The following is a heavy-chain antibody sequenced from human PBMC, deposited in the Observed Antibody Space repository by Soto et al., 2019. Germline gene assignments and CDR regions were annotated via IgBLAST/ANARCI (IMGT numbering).Heavy chain of an antibody. J-gene: IGHJ4*02. D-gene: IGHD2-2*01. Sequence: EVQLVESGGGSVQPGGSLRLSCAASGFTFSDYALNWVRQAPGEGLEWISSISSSSSIIYFADSLKGRFTISRDNAKNSLYLQMNSLRDEDTAVYYGAATLQYWTGTSCYPGGRFDYWGQGTLVTVSS. CDR3: AATLQYWTGTSCYPGGRFDY. V-gene: IGHV3-48*02. CDR1: GFTFSDYA. CDR2: ISSSSSII.